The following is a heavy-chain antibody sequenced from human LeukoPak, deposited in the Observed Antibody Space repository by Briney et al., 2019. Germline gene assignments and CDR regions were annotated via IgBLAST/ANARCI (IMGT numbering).Heavy chain of an antibody. D-gene: IGHD6-19*01. CDR3: ARDLASRQWLDLGVFKH. CDR2: INPSGGST. V-gene: IGHV1-46*01. CDR1: GYTFTSYY. Sequence: ASVTVSCKASGYTFTSYYMHWVRQAPGQGLEWMGIINPSGGSTSYAQKFQGRVTMTRDTSTSTVYMELSSLRSEDTAVYYCARDLASRQWLDLGVFKHWGQGTLVTVSS. J-gene: IGHJ1*01.